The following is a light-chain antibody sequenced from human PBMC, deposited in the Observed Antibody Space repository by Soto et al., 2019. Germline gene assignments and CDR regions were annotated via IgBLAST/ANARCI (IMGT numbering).Light chain of an antibody. J-gene: IGKJ1*01. CDR3: QQYSDYSRT. CDR1: QSISSY. V-gene: IGKV1-39*01. Sequence: DIQMTQSPSSLSASVGDRVTITCRAGQSISSYLNWYQQKPGKAPKLLIYAASSLQSGVPSRFSGSGSGTEFTLTISSLQPDDFATYFCQQYSDYSRTFGQGTKVDI. CDR2: AAS.